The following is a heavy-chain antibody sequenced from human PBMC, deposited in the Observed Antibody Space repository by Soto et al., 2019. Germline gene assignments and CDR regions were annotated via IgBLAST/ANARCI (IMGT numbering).Heavy chain of an antibody. CDR3: ARGQKQYSSSSYWFDP. CDR1: GGSFSGYY. CDR2: INHSGST. D-gene: IGHD6-6*01. Sequence: SETLSLTCAVYGGSFSGYYWSWIRQPPGKGLEWIGEINHSGSTNYSPSLKSRVTISVDTSKNQFSLKLSSVTAADTAVYYCARGQKQYSSSSYWFDPWGQGTLVT. J-gene: IGHJ5*02. V-gene: IGHV4-34*01.